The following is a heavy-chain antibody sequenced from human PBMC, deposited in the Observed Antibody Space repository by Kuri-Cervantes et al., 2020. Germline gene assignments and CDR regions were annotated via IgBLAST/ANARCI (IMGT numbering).Heavy chain of an antibody. Sequence: ASVKVSCKASGYTFTNYGVTWVRQAPGQGLEWMGWISPYNGNTNYAQKLQGRVTMTTDTSTRTANMELRGLRSDDTAVYYCARVRYYYDSSGYTSDYWGQGTLVTVSS. CDR1: GYTFTNYG. V-gene: IGHV1-18*04. J-gene: IGHJ4*02. CDR3: ARVRYYYDSSGYTSDY. D-gene: IGHD3-22*01. CDR2: ISPYNGNT.